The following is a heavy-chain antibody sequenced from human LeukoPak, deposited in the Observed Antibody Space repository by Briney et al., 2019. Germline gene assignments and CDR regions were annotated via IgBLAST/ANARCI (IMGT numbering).Heavy chain of an antibody. J-gene: IGHJ4*02. Sequence: GGSLRLXXAAAGFTFXXXXXXXVRQAPGXGXXXVSGISAVGESTYXXXCVKGRFTISSDNCMNALDLRMNSLRAEDTAVYYCAKPPNYLKHYWGQGALVTVSS. V-gene: IGHV3-23*01. CDR3: AKPPNYLKHY. D-gene: IGHD5-24*01. CDR1: GFTFXXXX. CDR2: ISAVGEST.